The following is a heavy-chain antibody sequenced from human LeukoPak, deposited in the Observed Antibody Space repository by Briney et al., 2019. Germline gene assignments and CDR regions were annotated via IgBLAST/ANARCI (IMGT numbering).Heavy chain of an antibody. J-gene: IGHJ4*02. CDR1: GFTVSSKY. V-gene: IGHV3-53*01. Sequence: GGSLILSCAASGFTVSSKYMSWVRQAPGKGLEWVSVIYSGGSTDYADSVKGRFTISRDNSENTLHLQMNSLRAEDTAVYYCARIPKTTYFDYWGQGTLVTVSS. D-gene: IGHD4-17*01. CDR3: ARIPKTTYFDY. CDR2: IYSGGST.